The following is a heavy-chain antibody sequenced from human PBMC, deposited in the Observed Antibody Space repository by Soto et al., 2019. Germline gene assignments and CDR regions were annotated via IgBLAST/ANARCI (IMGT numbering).Heavy chain of an antibody. Sequence: QVQLVQSGAEVKKPGSSVKVSCKASGGTFSSYAISWVRQAPGQGLEWMGGIIPIFGTANYAQKFQGRVTITADKSTSTAYMELISLRSDDTDVYYCASGGDCSSTSCYMANYYYGMDVWGQGTTVTVSS. CDR1: GGTFSSYA. CDR3: ASGGDCSSTSCYMANYYYGMDV. J-gene: IGHJ6*02. V-gene: IGHV1-69*06. CDR2: IIPIFGTA. D-gene: IGHD2-2*01.